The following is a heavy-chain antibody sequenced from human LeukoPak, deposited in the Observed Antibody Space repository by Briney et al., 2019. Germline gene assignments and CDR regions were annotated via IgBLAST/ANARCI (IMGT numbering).Heavy chain of an antibody. CDR3: VRYRRMAISRSAFDI. V-gene: IGHV4-34*01. D-gene: IGHD5-24*01. J-gene: IGHJ3*02. CDR2: INHSGST. CDR1: GGSFSGYY. Sequence: AETLSLTCAVYGGSFSGYYWSWLRQPPGKGLEGFGEINHSGSTKYNPSLKSRVTISLDTSKNHFSLKLSSVTAADTAVYYCVRYRRMAISRSAFDIWGQGTMVTVSS.